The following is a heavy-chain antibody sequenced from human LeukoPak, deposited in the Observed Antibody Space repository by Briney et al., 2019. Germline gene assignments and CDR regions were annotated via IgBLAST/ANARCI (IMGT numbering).Heavy chain of an antibody. D-gene: IGHD6-19*01. CDR3: ARSYSSGPPYFDY. CDR1: GVSFSCYY. Sequence: SETLSLTCAVYGVSFSCYYWSWIRQPPGKGLEWIGEIKHSGITNYNPSLESRVTISGDTSKTQFSLKLSSVTAADPAVYYCARSYSSGPPYFDYWGQGTLVTVSS. V-gene: IGHV4-34*01. CDR2: IKHSGIT. J-gene: IGHJ4*02.